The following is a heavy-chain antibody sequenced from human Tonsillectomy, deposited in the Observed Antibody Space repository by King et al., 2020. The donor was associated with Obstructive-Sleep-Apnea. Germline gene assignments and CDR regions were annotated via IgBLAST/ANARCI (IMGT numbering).Heavy chain of an antibody. J-gene: IGHJ4*02. D-gene: IGHD3-3*01. CDR2: ISSNDNYI. Sequence: VQLVESGGGLVKPGGSLRLSCAASGFTFSSYNMNWVRQAPGKGLEWVSSISSNDNYIYYADSLRGRFTISRDNAKNSLYLQMNSLRAEDTAVYYCARGEIRVLEWSPPNLDYWGQGTLVTVSS. V-gene: IGHV3-21*01. CDR3: ARGEIRVLEWSPPNLDY. CDR1: GFTFSSYN.